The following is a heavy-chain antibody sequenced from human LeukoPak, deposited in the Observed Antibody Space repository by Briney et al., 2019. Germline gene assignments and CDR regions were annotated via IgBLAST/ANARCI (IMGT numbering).Heavy chain of an antibody. CDR1: GFRFDDFA. V-gene: IGHV3-9*01. J-gene: IGHJ4*02. CDR2: INWSNITV. Sequence: GGSLRLSCVISGFRFDDFAMHWVRQAPGKGLEWVAGINWSNITVVYADAVKGRFTISRDNSKNSLYLLLNDLRAEDTALYFCAKDSSGGVSSAGILDHWGPGTLVSVSP. D-gene: IGHD6-13*01. CDR3: AKDSSGGVSSAGILDH.